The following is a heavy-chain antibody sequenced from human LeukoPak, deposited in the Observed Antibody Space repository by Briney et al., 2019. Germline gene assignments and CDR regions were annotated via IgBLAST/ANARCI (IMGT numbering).Heavy chain of an antibody. J-gene: IGHJ4*02. Sequence: TGGSLRLSCVASGFTFDDYAMHWVRQAPGKGLEWVSGISWNSGSIGYADSVKGRFTISRDNAKNSLYLQMNSLRAEDTALYYCAKLIAVAGTDYWGQGTLVTVSS. V-gene: IGHV3-9*01. D-gene: IGHD6-19*01. CDR3: AKLIAVAGTDY. CDR1: GFTFDDYA. CDR2: ISWNSGSI.